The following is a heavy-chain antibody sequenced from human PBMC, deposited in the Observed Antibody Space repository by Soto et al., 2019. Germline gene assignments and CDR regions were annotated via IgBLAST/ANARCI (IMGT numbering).Heavy chain of an antibody. CDR2: IIPILGIA. Sequence: QVQLVQSGAEVKKPGSSVKVSCKASVGTFSSYTISWVRQAPGQVLEWMGRIIPILGIANYAQKFQGRVTINPEKSTRTGSKELSSLRSEDTAVYYCARDVRFGERDYFGYWGQGTLVTVSS. V-gene: IGHV1-69*08. D-gene: IGHD3-10*01. J-gene: IGHJ4*02. CDR3: ARDVRFGERDYFGY. CDR1: VGTFSSYT.